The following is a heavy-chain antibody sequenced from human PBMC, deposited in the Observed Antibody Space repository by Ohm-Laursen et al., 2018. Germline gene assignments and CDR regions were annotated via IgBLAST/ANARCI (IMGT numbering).Heavy chain of an antibody. Sequence: SLKLSCAASGFTVNNYWMSWVRQAPGKGLEWVANIKQDGSQKNYVESVKGRFTISRDNSKNTLYLQMNSLRAEDTAVYYCAKGQLLRSLWGDAFDIWGQGTMVTVSS. CDR1: GFTVNNYW. CDR3: AKGQLLRSLWGDAFDI. D-gene: IGHD3-22*01. J-gene: IGHJ3*02. V-gene: IGHV3-7*01. CDR2: IKQDGSQK.